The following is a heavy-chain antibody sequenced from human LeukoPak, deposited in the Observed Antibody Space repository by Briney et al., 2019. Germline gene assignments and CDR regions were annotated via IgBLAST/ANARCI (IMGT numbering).Heavy chain of an antibody. V-gene: IGHV1-46*01. J-gene: IGHJ4*02. CDR2: IDPSGGGT. CDR3: ASLGSGSSPIIDFDY. CDR1: GYTFTSYY. Sequence: ASMKVSCKASGYTFTSYYMHWVRQAPGQGLEWMGIIDPSGGGTSYAQKFQGRVTMTRDTPTSTVYMELSSLRSEDTAVYYCASLGSGSSPIIDFDYWGQGTLVTVSS. D-gene: IGHD3-10*01.